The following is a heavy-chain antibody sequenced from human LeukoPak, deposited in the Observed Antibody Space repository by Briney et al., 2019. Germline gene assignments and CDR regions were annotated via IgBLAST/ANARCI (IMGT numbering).Heavy chain of an antibody. Sequence: PGRSLRLSCAASGFTFDDYAMHWVRQAPGKGLEWVSGISWNSGSIGYADSVKGRFTISRDNAKNSLYLQMNSLRAEDTALYYCAKDMWFGELTTSFDPWGQGILVTVSS. J-gene: IGHJ5*02. CDR1: GFTFDDYA. CDR3: AKDMWFGELTTSFDP. CDR2: ISWNSGSI. V-gene: IGHV3-9*01. D-gene: IGHD3-10*01.